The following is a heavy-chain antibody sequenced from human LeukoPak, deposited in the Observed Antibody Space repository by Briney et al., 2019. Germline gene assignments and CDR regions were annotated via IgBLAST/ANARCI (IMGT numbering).Heavy chain of an antibody. J-gene: IGHJ4*02. V-gene: IGHV3-33*01. CDR1: GFTFSSYG. CDR3: AREGPRGNSQFDY. D-gene: IGHD2/OR15-2a*01. CDR2: IWYDGSNK. Sequence: GGSLRLSCAASGFTFSSYGMHWVRQAPGKGLEWVALIWYDGSNKYYTDSVKGRLTISRDNSKNTLYRQMNSLRAEDTAMYYCAREGPRGNSQFDYWGQGTLVTVSS.